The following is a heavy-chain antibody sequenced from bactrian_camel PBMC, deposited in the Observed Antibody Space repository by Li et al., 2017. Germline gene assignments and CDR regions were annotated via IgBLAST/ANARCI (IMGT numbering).Heavy chain of an antibody. CDR1: GLTFSSHA. V-gene: IGHV3S40*01. Sequence: DVQLVESGGGLVQPGGSLRLSCAASGLTFSSHAMSWVRQAPGKGLEWVSAMVMSGGDSTYYASSVKGRFTISRDDSKNTVTLQMNSLKPEDAAVYYCTTTGVYASWGYWGQGTQVTVS. D-gene: IGHD3*01. CDR3: TTTGVYASWGY. J-gene: IGHJ6*01. CDR2: MVMSGGDST.